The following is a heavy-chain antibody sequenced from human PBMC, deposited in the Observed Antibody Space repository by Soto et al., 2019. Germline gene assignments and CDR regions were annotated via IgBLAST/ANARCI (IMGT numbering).Heavy chain of an antibody. CDR2: IPYTGSI. V-gene: IGHV4-30-4*08. Sequence: QVQLQQSGPGLVEPSQTLSLTCAVSGGSISSEYFHWTWIRQSPGQGLEWIGYIPYTGSIMYNPSFKSRLSMAVDTTKNQFSLQLTSVTAADPAVYFCAREDDGGDRDYYGLDVWGQGTTVTVSS. J-gene: IGHJ6*02. CDR1: GGSISSEYFH. D-gene: IGHD2-21*02. CDR3: AREDDGGDRDYYGLDV.